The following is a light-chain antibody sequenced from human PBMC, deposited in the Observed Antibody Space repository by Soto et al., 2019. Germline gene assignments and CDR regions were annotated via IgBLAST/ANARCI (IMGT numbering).Light chain of an antibody. CDR1: SSDIGYYNY. CDR2: EVT. Sequence: QSALTQPASISGSPGQSITVSCTGTSSDIGYYNYVSWYQQHPGKAPKLIIYEVTNRPSGVSDRFSGSKSGNTASLTISGLQAEDEADYYCQAYDDSLTAFVFGGGTKLTVL. V-gene: IGLV2-14*01. CDR3: QAYDDSLTAFV. J-gene: IGLJ3*02.